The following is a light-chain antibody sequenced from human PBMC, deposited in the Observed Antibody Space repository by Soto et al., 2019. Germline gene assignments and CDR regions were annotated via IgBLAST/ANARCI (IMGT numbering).Light chain of an antibody. J-gene: IGKJ2*01. V-gene: IGKV1-33*01. CDR2: DAS. Sequence: DLQMTQSPSSLSASVGDRVTITCQASQDISNYLNWYQQKPGKAPKLLIYDASNLETGVPSRFSGSGSGTDFTFTISSLQAEDIATYYCQQYDNRPPYTFGQGTKLEIK. CDR3: QQYDNRPPYT. CDR1: QDISNY.